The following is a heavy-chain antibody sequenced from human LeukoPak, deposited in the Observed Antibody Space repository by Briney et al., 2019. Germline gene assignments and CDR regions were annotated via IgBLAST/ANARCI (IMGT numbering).Heavy chain of an antibody. CDR1: GFTFSSQA. D-gene: IGHD3-10*01. V-gene: IGHV3-23*01. J-gene: IGHJ4*02. CDR2: ISGGGGTT. CDR3: AKGTSNGSGSYYN. Sequence: GESPRLSCAASGFTFSSQAMSWVRQAPGKGLEWVSAISGGGGTTLYAGSVRGRFTISRDNSKNTLYLQMNSLRAEDTAVYYCAKGTSNGSGSYYNWGQGTLVTVSS.